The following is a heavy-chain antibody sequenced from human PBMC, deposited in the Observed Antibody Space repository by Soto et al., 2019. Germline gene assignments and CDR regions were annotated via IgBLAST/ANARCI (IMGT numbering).Heavy chain of an antibody. D-gene: IGHD3-10*01. CDR2: IYHSGST. CDR3: ARDIPSPFMVRGVIRAFDP. Sequence: SETLSLTCAVSDYSISSGYYWGWIRQPPGKGLEWIGSIYHSGSTYYNPSLKSRVTISVDTSKNQFSLKLRSVTAADTAVYYCARDIPSPFMVRGVIRAFDPCGQGTLVTVSS. V-gene: IGHV4-38-2*02. CDR1: DYSISSGYY. J-gene: IGHJ5*02.